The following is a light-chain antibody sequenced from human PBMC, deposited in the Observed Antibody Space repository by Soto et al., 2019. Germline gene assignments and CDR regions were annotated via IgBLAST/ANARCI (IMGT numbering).Light chain of an antibody. CDR2: EVS. J-gene: IGLJ1*01. CDR1: SSDVGGYNY. Sequence: QSLLAQPASVSGSPGQSITISCTGTSSDVGGYNYVSWYQQHPGTAPKLMIYEVSNRPSGVSNRFSGSKSDNTASLTISGLQAEDEADYYCSSYTGSSTIFGTGTKVTVL. CDR3: SSYTGSSTI. V-gene: IGLV2-14*01.